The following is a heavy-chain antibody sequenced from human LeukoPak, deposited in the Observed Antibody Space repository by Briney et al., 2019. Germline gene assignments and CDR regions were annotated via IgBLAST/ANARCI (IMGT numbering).Heavy chain of an antibody. CDR2: ISGSGGST. J-gene: IGHJ4*02. D-gene: IGHD6-19*01. Sequence: GGSLRLSCAASGFTFSSYATSWVRQAPGKGLEWVSAISGSGGSTYYADSVKGRFTISRDNSKNTLYLQMNSLRAEDTAVYYCASGYSSGWYVYWGQGTLVTVSS. V-gene: IGHV3-23*01. CDR1: GFTFSSYA. CDR3: ASGYSSGWYVY.